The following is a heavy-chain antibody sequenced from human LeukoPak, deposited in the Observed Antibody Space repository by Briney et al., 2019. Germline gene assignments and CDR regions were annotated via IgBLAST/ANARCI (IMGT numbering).Heavy chain of an antibody. CDR3: ATGKIDCTNGVCYTYYFGY. V-gene: IGHV1-24*01. J-gene: IGHJ4*02. Sequence: ASVKVSCKVSGYTLTELSMHWVRQAPGKGLEWMGGFDPEDGETIYAQKFQGRVTMTEDTSTDTAYMELSSLRSEDTAVYYCATGKIDCTNGVCYTYYFGYWGQGTLVTVSS. CDR1: GYTLTELS. CDR2: FDPEDGET. D-gene: IGHD2-8*01.